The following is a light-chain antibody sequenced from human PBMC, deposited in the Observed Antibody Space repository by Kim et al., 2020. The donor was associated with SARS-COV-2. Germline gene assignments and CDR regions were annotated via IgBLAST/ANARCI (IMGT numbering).Light chain of an antibody. CDR1: TIRKYY. J-gene: IGLJ2*01. Sequence: SSELTQDPIVSVALGQTVRISCQGDTIRKYYASWYQQRPGQAPKLVIYAKDHRTSGIPDRFSASTSGNTTSLTIPGTQAEDEADYYCNPRDSSGDHVIFGGRTKLTVL. V-gene: IGLV3-19*01. CDR3: NPRDSSGDHVI. CDR2: AKD.